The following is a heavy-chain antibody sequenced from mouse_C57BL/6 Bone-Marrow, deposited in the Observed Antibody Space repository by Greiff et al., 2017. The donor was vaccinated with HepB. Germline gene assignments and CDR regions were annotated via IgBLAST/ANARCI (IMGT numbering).Heavy chain of an antibody. CDR1: EYEFPSHD. CDR3: ARHGSSTTVVADWYFDV. J-gene: IGHJ1*03. D-gene: IGHD1-1*01. CDR2: INSDGGST. V-gene: IGHV5-2*01. Sequence: EVQVMVSGGGLVQPGESLKLSCESNEYEFPSHDMSWVRKTPEKRLELVAAINSDGGSTYYPDTMERRFIISRDNTKKTLYLQMSSLRSEDTALYYCARHGSSTTVVADWYFDVWGTGTTVTVSS.